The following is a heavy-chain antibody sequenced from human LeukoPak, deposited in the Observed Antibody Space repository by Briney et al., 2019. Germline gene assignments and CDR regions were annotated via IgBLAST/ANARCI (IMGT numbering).Heavy chain of an antibody. Sequence: GGSLRLSCAASGFTFSSYWMHWDRQAPGKGLVWVSRINSDGSSTSYADSVKGRFTISRDNAKNTLYLQMNSLGAEDTAVYYCARKWGSGSYYTDFDYWGQGTLVTVSS. V-gene: IGHV3-74*01. CDR3: ARKWGSGSYYTDFDY. CDR2: INSDGSST. CDR1: GFTFSSYW. J-gene: IGHJ4*02. D-gene: IGHD3-10*01.